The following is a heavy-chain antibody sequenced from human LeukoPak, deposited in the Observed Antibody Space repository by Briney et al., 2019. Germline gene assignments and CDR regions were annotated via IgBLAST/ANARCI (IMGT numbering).Heavy chain of an antibody. V-gene: IGHV4-59*12. CDR1: GGSISSYY. CDR2: IYYSGST. D-gene: IGHD2-2*01. Sequence: SETLSLTCTVSGGSISSYYWSWIRQPPGKGLEWIGYIYYSGSTNYNPSLKSRVTISVDTSKNQFSLKLSSVTAADTAVYYCAKYAKKYYFDYWGQGTLVTVSS. J-gene: IGHJ4*02. CDR3: AKYAKKYYFDY.